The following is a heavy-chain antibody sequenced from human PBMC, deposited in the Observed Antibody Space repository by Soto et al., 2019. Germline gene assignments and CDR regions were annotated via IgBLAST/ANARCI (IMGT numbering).Heavy chain of an antibody. CDR1: GGSISSGGAYY. V-gene: IGHV4-30-4*01. CDR2: IHYSGST. Sequence: QVQLQESGPGLVKPSQTLSLTCAVSGGSISSGGAYYWSWIRQSPGKGLEWIAYIHYSGSTYYNSSLKSRVTMSVDTAKNQFSLKVSSVTAADTAVYYCARSPKGLGNSDYWGQGTLVTVSS. D-gene: IGHD3-10*01. CDR3: ARSPKGLGNSDY. J-gene: IGHJ4*02.